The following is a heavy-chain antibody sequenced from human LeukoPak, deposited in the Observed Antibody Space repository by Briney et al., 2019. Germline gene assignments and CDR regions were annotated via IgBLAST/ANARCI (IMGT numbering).Heavy chain of an antibody. CDR1: GGSFSGYY. J-gene: IGHJ5*02. Sequence: SETLSLTCAVYGGSFSGYYWSWIRQPPGKGLEWIGEINHSGSTNYNPSLKSRVTISVDTSKNQFSLKLSSVTAADTAVYYCARARFLLYGSGSYCWLDPWGKGTLVPVSS. CDR3: ARARFLLYGSGSYCWLDP. V-gene: IGHV4-34*01. CDR2: INHSGST. D-gene: IGHD3-10*01.